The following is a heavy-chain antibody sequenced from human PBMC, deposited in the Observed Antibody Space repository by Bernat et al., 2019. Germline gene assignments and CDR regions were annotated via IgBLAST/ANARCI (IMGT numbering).Heavy chain of an antibody. D-gene: IGHD3-9*01. CDR3: AKDLTDYDILTGLLDL. V-gene: IGHV3-15*02. Sequence: VQLVESGGALVRSGGSLRLSCAASGFTFTNYWMTWVRQAPGKGLEWVGRIKSKPDGGTTDYAAPVKGRFTISRDDSKNTLYLQMNSLRAEDTAVYYCAKDLTDYDILTGLLDLWGRGTLVTVSS. J-gene: IGHJ2*01. CDR2: IKSKPDGGTT. CDR1: GFTFTNYW.